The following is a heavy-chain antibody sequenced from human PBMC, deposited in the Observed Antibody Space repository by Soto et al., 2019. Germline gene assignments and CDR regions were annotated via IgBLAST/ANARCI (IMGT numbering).Heavy chain of an antibody. V-gene: IGHV3-73*01. CDR3: TRRSRGNRTKVTYYGMDV. Sequence: LRLSCAASGLTFSGSAMHWVRQASGKGLEWVGRIRSKANSYATAYAASVKGRFTISRDDSKNTAYLQMNSLKTEDTAVYYCTRRSRGNRTKVTYYGMDVWGQGTTVTVSS. D-gene: IGHD4-4*01. CDR2: IRSKANSYAT. J-gene: IGHJ6*02. CDR1: GLTFSGSA.